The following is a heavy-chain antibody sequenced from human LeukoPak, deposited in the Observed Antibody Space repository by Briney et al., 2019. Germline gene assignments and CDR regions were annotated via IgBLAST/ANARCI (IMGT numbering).Heavy chain of an antibody. V-gene: IGHV3-23*01. Sequence: GGSLRLSCAASGFTFSSYAMSWVRQAPGKGLEWVSAVSGSGGSTYYAHPVKGRFTISRDNSKNTLYLQMNSLKAEDTAVYYCAKSHLQIAAANFDYWGQGTLVTVSS. J-gene: IGHJ4*02. CDR1: GFTFSSYA. CDR3: AKSHLQIAAANFDY. D-gene: IGHD6-13*01. CDR2: VSGSGGST.